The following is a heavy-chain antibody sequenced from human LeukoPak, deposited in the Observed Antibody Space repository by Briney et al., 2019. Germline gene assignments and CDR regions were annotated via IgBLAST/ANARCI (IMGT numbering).Heavy chain of an antibody. J-gene: IGHJ6*03. Sequence: ASVKVSCKASGYTFTGYYMHWVRQAPGQGLGWMGWINPNSGGTNYAQKFQGRVTMTRDTSISTAYMELSRLRSDDTAVYYCARDRGRFHDNYYYYYMDVWGKGATVTVSS. CDR3: ARDRGRFHDNYYYYYMDV. CDR2: INPNSGGT. V-gene: IGHV1-2*02. CDR1: GYTFTGYY. D-gene: IGHD3-10*01.